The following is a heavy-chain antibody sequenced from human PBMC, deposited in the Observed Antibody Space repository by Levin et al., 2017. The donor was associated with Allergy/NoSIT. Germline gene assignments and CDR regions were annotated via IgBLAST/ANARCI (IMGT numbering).Heavy chain of an antibody. CDR3: ARRSVGGAFGLDAFDF. D-gene: IGHD3-3*02. V-gene: IGHV5-51*01. Sequence: GESLKISCKGSGYSFARFWIGWVRQMPGKGLEWMGFIYADDSDTRYSPSFQGQVTISVDKSTSTAYLHWGSLKASDTAVYYCARRSVGGAFGLDAFDFWGQGTMVTVSP. CDR2: IYADDSDT. CDR1: GYSFARFW. J-gene: IGHJ3*01.